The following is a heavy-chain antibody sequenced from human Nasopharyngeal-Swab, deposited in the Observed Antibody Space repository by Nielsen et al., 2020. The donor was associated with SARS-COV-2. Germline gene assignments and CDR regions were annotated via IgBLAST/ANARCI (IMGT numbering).Heavy chain of an antibody. D-gene: IGHD4-17*01. J-gene: IGHJ6*03. CDR1: GDRVSSSRAA. Sequence: QTHSHPGAISGDRVSSSRAARNWTRQSPTRGLEWQGRTYYRSKWYNDYAVSVKSRITINPDTSKNQFSLHLNSVTPEDTAVYYCARARGAYGDYYYYYYTDVWGKGTTVTVSS. CDR3: ARARGAYGDYYYYYYTDV. V-gene: IGHV6-1*01. CDR2: TYYRSKWYN.